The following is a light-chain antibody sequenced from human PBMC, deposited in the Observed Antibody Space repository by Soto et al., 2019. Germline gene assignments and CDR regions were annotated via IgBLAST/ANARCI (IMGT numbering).Light chain of an antibody. CDR2: GAS. V-gene: IGKV3-20*01. J-gene: IGKJ3*01. Sequence: EVVLMQSPDTLSLSPGERATLSCRASESISSHYIAWYQHKPGQAPRLLILGASTRATGIPDRFSGSWSGTDFTLTISRLEPEDFAMYYCQNFGDSPFTFGPGTKVYIK. CDR3: QNFGDSPFT. CDR1: ESISSHY.